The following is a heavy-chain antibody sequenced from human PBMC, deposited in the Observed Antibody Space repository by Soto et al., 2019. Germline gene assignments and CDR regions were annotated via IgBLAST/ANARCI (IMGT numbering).Heavy chain of an antibody. CDR2: FYRGGST. J-gene: IGHJ6*02. V-gene: IGHV3-53*02. D-gene: IGHD1-1*01. CDR3: ARDHGWNDLLNTYYYGMDV. CDR1: GFSVSDSS. Sequence: EVQLVEIGGGLIQPGGSLRLSCEVSGFSVSDSSMSWVRQAPGKGLEWVSVFYRGGSTDYADSVKGRGTVSRDTFKNTLFLQMDSLTVGDTAVYFCARDHGWNDLLNTYYYGMDVWGQGTTVTVS.